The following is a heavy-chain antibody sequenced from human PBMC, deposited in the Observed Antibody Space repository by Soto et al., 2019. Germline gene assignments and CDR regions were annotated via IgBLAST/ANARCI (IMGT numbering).Heavy chain of an antibody. CDR2: ISGSGGST. V-gene: IGHV3-23*01. J-gene: IGHJ4*02. CDR1: GFTFSSYA. CDR3: AKDRLGYCSGGSCDTPFDY. D-gene: IGHD2-15*01. Sequence: GGSLRLSCAASGFTFSSYAMSWVRQAPGKGLEWVSAISGSGGSTYYADSVKGRFTISRDNSKNTLYLQMNSLRAEDTAVYYCAKDRLGYCSGGSCDTPFDYWGQGTLVTVSS.